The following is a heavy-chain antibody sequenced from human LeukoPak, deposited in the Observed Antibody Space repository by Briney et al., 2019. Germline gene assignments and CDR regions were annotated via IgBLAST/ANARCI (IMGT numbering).Heavy chain of an antibody. V-gene: IGHV3-66*01. D-gene: IGHD1-1*01. J-gene: IGHJ1*01. Sequence: SGGSLRLSCAAAGFSVSTNYMSWVRQAPGKGLEWVSAIYSGGSIFHADSVKGRFTISRDNSRNTLYLQMNSPRAEDTAVYYCARDLGSPQTGAQYFQHWGQGTLVTVSS. CDR3: ARDLGSPQTGAQYFQH. CDR1: GFSVSTNY. CDR2: IYSGGSI.